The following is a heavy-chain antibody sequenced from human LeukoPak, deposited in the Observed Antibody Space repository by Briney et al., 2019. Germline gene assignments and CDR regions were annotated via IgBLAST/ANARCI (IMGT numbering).Heavy chain of an antibody. CDR2: IYYSGST. CDR1: GGSISSYY. J-gene: IGHJ3*02. CDR3: ARVGRWELLRYQAFDI. V-gene: IGHV4-59*01. Sequence: ETLSLTCTFSGGSISSYYCSLNREPPARGLGWVGDIYYSGSTNYNPSLKSRVTISVDTSKNQFSLKLSSVTAADTAVYYCARVGRWELLRYQAFDIWGQGTMVTVSS. D-gene: IGHD1-26*01.